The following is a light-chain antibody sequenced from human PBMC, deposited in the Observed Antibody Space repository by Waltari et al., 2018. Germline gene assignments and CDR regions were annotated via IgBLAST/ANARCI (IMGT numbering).Light chain of an antibody. V-gene: IGKV3-15*01. J-gene: IGKJ3*01. CDR3: QQYNNWPPNT. CDR2: GAS. Sequence: EIVMTQSPVTLSVSPGERATLSCRASQRVSNNLAWYQQKPGQAPRHLIYGASTRASGIPARFSGSGSGTEFTLTISSLQSEDFAVYFCQQYNNWPPNTFGPGTKVDFK. CDR1: QRVSNN.